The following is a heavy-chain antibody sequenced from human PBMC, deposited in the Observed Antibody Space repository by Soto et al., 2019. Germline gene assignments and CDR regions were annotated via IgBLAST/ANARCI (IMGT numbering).Heavy chain of an antibody. J-gene: IGHJ4*02. D-gene: IGHD3-16*01. CDR1: GFSLSPYW. CDR2: LSSDGFGA. V-gene: IGHV3-74*03. Sequence: GGSLRLSCAASGFSLSPYWMHWVRQVPGRGREWVARLSSDGFGAAYADSVKGRFFISRDIARNTLSLQMNSLRADDTAVYYCARDLGGPDYWGRGTSVTVSS. CDR3: ARDLGGPDY.